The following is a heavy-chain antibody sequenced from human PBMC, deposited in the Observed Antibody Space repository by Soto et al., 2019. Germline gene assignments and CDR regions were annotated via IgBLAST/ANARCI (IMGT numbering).Heavy chain of an antibody. V-gene: IGHV1-3*01. Sequence: GASVKVSCKASGYTFTSYGIHWVRQAPGQRLEWVGWINAANGDTKYSPKFQGRVTITRDTSASTAYMELSSLRSEDTAVYYCVRRHVSATGIDWFDPWGQGTLVTVSS. J-gene: IGHJ5*02. CDR1: GYTFTSYG. CDR2: INAANGDT. CDR3: VRRHVSATGIDWFDP. D-gene: IGHD6-13*01.